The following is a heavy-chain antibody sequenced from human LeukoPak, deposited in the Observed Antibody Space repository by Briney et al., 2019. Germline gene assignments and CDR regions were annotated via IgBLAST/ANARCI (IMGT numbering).Heavy chain of an antibody. D-gene: IGHD1-7*01. V-gene: IGHV3-23*01. CDR2: ISGSGGST. CDR1: GFTFSSYA. Sequence: GGSLRLSCAASGFTFSSYAMSWVRQAPGKGLEWVSAISGSGGSTYYADSAKGRFTISRDNSKNTLYLQMNSLRAKDTAVYYCAKRRGLELLYYYYMDVWGKGTTVTVSS. CDR3: AKRRGLELLYYYYMDV. J-gene: IGHJ6*03.